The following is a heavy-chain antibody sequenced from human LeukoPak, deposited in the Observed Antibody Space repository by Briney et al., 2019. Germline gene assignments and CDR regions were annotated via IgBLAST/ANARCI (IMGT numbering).Heavy chain of an antibody. Sequence: ASVKVSCKASGYTFTDYFIHWVRQAPGQGLEWMGWIIPNSGGTNFAQKFQDRVTVTRDTSISTAYMELNTLTSEHTAVYYCARGGGGLAYWGQGTLVTVSS. CDR3: ARGGGGLAY. D-gene: IGHD3-16*01. CDR2: IIPNSGGT. CDR1: GYTFTDYF. V-gene: IGHV1-2*02. J-gene: IGHJ4*02.